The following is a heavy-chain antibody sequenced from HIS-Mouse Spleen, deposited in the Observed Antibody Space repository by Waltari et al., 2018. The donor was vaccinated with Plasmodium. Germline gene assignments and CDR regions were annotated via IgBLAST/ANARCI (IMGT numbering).Heavy chain of an antibody. D-gene: IGHD1-26*01. J-gene: IGHJ4*02. CDR1: GRSISSSSYY. CDR2: IYYSVST. CDR3: ARRGGSYYYFDY. V-gene: IGHV4-39*01. Sequence: QLQLQESGPGLVQPSAALSLTCTVSGRSISSSSYYWGWIRQPPGMRLEWIGSIYYSVSTYYNPSLKSRVTISVDTSKNQFSLKLSSVTAADTAVYYCARRGGSYYYFDYWGQGTLVTVSS.